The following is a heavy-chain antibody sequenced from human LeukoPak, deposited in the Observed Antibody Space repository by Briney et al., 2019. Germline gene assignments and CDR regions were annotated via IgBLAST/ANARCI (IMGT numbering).Heavy chain of an antibody. D-gene: IGHD6-13*01. J-gene: IGHJ4*02. CDR2: ISSSSSYI. CDR3: AREKSWEIAAAGTVADWFDY. CDR1: GFTFSSYS. V-gene: IGHV3-21*01. Sequence: GGSLRLSCAASGFTFSSYSMNWVRQAPGKGLEWVSSISSSSSYIYYADSVKGRFTISRDNAKNSLYLQMNSLRAEDTAVYYCAREKSWEIAAAGTVADWFDYWGQGTLVTVFS.